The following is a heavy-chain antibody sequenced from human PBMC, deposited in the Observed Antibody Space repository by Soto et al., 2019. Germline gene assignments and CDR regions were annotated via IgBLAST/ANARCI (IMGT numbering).Heavy chain of an antibody. D-gene: IGHD1-26*01. CDR2: IYYSGTT. V-gene: IGHV4-59*08. CDR1: GGSLRYFC. CDR3: ERQSGGYYYYGMDV. J-gene: IGHJ6*02. Sequence: PSETMSLTWTFSGGSLRYFCWILLRPPPGKGLEWIGYIYYSGTTNYSPSLKSRVTISVDTSKNQFSLELSSVTAADSAIYYCERQSGGYYYYGMDVWVQGTTVTVSS.